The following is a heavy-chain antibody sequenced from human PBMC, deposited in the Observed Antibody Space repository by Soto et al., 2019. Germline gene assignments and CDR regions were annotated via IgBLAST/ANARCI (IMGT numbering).Heavy chain of an antibody. Sequence: QVQLQESGPGLVKPSQTLSLTCTVSDGSMSSCRYYWSWVRQDPGKGLEWIGYIYDSGSTYYNTSLNSRVSMSIDTSKNQFSLKLSSVTAADTAIYYCASLYCDGDCYLDSWGQGTLVTVSS. CDR1: DGSMSSCRYY. V-gene: IGHV4-31*03. CDR3: ASLYCDGDCYLDS. D-gene: IGHD2-21*02. CDR2: IYDSGST. J-gene: IGHJ4*02.